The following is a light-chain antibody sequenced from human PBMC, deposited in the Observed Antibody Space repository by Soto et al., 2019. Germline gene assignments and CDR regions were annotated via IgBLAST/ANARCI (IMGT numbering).Light chain of an antibody. CDR2: GNS. V-gene: IGLV1-40*01. CDR3: QSYDSSPRGSRAYV. CDR1: SSNIGAGYD. Sequence: QSVLTQPPSVSGAPGQRVTISCTGSSSNIGAGYDVHWYQQLPGTALRLLISGNSNRPSGVPDRFSGSKSGTSASLAITGLQAEDEADYYCQSYDSSPRGSRAYVFGTGTKVTVL. J-gene: IGLJ1*01.